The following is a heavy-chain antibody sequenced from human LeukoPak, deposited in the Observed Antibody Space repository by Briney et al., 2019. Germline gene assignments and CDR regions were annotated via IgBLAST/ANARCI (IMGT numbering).Heavy chain of an antibody. CDR2: IKEGGTEG. Sequence: GGSLRLSCAASGFTFSSSWMTWGRQASGQGLEWVAHIKEGGTEGYSADSVKGQFTISRDHAKTSVYLQMNSLRAEDTAVYSCARDSGKFDYWGPGTLVAVAS. V-gene: IGHV3-7*05. J-gene: IGHJ4*02. CDR1: GFTFSSSW. CDR3: ARDSGKFDY.